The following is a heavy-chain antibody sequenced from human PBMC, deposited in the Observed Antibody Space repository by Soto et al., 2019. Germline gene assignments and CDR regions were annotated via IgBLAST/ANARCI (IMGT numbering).Heavy chain of an antibody. CDR3: AGHCTTTSCYWRFDP. CDR2: INHRGST. Sequence: SETLSLTCAVYGGSFSGYSWSWIRQPPGKGLEWIGEINHRGSTNYNPSLKSRVTISVDTSKNQFSLKVSSVTAADTAVYYCAGHCTTTSCYWRFDPWGQGTLVTVSS. J-gene: IGHJ5*02. D-gene: IGHD2-2*01. CDR1: GGSFSGYS. V-gene: IGHV4-34*01.